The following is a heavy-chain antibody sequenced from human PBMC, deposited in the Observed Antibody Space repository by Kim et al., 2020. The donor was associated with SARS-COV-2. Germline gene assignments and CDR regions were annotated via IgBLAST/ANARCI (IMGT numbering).Heavy chain of an antibody. V-gene: IGHV4-39*01. CDR1: GGSISSSSYY. Sequence: SETLSLTCTVSGGSISSSSYYWGWIRQPPGKGLEWIGSIYYSGSTYYNPSLKSRVTISVDTSKNQFSLKLSSVTAADTAVYYCARLMGQVIMVGFDYWGQGTLVTVSS. CDR3: ARLMGQVIMVGFDY. CDR2: IYYSGST. J-gene: IGHJ4*02. D-gene: IGHD3-3*01.